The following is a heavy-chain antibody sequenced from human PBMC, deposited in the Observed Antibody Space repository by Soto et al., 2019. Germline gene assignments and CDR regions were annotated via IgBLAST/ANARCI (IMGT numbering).Heavy chain of an antibody. CDR2: ISSNGVGT. J-gene: IGHJ6*03. Sequence: GGSVRLSGAAAGFALSGDAMDWVRQAPGKGLEYVSGISSNGVGTYYANSVQGRFTISRDNSKNTVYLQMGSLRPEDMAVYYCARRARPDFYYMDVWGKGTTVTVSS. V-gene: IGHV3-64*01. CDR3: ARRARPDFYYMDV. CDR1: GFALSGDA. D-gene: IGHD6-6*01.